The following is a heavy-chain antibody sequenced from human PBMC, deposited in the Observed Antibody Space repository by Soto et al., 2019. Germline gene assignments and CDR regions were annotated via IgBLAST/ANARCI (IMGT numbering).Heavy chain of an antibody. D-gene: IGHD3-22*01. Sequence: SETLSLNCTFISSSIASYYCSWIEQPPVNGLEWIGYIYYSGSTNYNPSLKSRVTISVDTPKNQFSLKLSSVTAADTAVYYCARDLYYYDSSGRTPSAFDIWGQGTMVT. J-gene: IGHJ3*02. CDR2: IYYSGST. CDR3: ARDLYYYDSSGRTPSAFDI. V-gene: IGHV4-59*13. CDR1: SSSIASYY.